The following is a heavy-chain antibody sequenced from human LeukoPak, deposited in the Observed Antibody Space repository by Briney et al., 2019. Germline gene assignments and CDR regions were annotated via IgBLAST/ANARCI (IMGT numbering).Heavy chain of an antibody. D-gene: IGHD2-2*01. CDR3: TKEVVEAAQGYFSSAMDV. J-gene: IGHJ6*02. CDR1: GFTFTIYW. CDR2: IDQDGREK. Sequence: GGSRRLSCAASGFTFTIYWMSWVRQAPGKGLEWVANIDQDGREKSFVDSVKGRFSISRDNAKNTLHLQMNSLRVEDTGVYYCTKEVVEAAQGYFSSAMDVWGQGTTVTVSS. V-gene: IGHV3-7*01.